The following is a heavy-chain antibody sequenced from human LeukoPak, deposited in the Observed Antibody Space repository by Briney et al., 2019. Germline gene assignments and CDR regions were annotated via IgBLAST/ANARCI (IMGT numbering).Heavy chain of an antibody. CDR2: ISGSSSYI. V-gene: IGHV3-21*01. Sequence: GGSLRLSCAASGFTFSSYSMNWVRQAPGKGLEWVSSISGSSSYIYYADSVKGRFTISRDNAKNSLYLQMNSLRAEDTAVYYCARDCRSTSCYEGAFDIWGQGTMVTVSS. CDR1: GFTFSSYS. D-gene: IGHD2-2*01. CDR3: ARDCRSTSCYEGAFDI. J-gene: IGHJ3*02.